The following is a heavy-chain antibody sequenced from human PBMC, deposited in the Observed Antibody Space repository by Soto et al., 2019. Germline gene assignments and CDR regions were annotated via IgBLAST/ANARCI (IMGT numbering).Heavy chain of an antibody. V-gene: IGHV3-9*01. CDR3: LKDGLTSLFGLVYDGSNN. J-gene: IGHJ3*02. Sequence: EVQLVESGGGLVQPGRSLRLSCVASGFTFGDYGMHWVRQAPGRGPEWVSGITWNSGNIAYAETVKGRFTISRDNAKNSLYLQMNSLRDEDTALYYCLKDGLTSLFGLVYDGSNNWGHGTMVIVSS. CDR2: ITWNSGNI. D-gene: IGHD3-3*01. CDR1: GFTFGDYG.